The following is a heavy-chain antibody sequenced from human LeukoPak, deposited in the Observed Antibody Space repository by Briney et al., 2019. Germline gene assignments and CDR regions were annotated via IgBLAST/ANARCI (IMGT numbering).Heavy chain of an antibody. Sequence: SQTLSLTCAISGDSVSSNNAAWIWIRQSPSRGLEWLGRTYYRSKRYNDYAVSVKSRITVNPDTSKNQFSLQLNSVTPEDTAVYYCAKMSSSWYLPKWGQGTLVTVSS. D-gene: IGHD6-13*01. CDR3: AKMSSSWYLPK. V-gene: IGHV6-1*01. J-gene: IGHJ4*02. CDR1: GDSVSSNNAA. CDR2: TYYRSKRYN.